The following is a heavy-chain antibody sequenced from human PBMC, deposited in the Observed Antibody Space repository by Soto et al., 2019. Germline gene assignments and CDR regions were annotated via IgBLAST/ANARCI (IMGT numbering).Heavy chain of an antibody. CDR1: GYTFTSYD. CDR3: ARDRQDYGDYVYYYYMEV. J-gene: IGHJ6*03. D-gene: IGHD4-17*01. Sequence: ASVKVSCKASGYTFTSYDINWVRQATGQGLEWMGWMNPNSGNTGYAQKFQGRVTMTRNTSISTAYMELSSLRSEDTAVYYCARDRQDYGDYVYYYYMEVWGKGTTVTVSS. V-gene: IGHV1-8*01. CDR2: MNPNSGNT.